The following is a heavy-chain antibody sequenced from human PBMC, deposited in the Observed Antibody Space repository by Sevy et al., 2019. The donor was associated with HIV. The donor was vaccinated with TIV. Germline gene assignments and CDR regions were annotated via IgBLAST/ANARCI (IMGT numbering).Heavy chain of an antibody. CDR2: IYSDGRT. D-gene: IGHD3-22*01. V-gene: IGHV3-66*01. J-gene: IGHJ6*02. CDR3: ARDRYYDASGYYYYYYGMDV. CDR1: GFAFTNYY. Sequence: GGSLRLSCTASGFAFTNYYAMHWVRQAPGKGLELVSVIYSDGRTYYPDSVKGRFSISRDNSKNTLYLHMKSLRPEDTAVYYCARDRYYDASGYYYYYYGMDVWGQGTTVTVSS.